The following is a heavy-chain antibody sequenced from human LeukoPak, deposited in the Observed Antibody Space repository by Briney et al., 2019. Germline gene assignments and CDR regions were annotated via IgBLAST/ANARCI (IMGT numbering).Heavy chain of an antibody. CDR3: ARDRVVAPYYFDY. D-gene: IGHD5-12*01. Sequence: PGGSLRLSCAASGFTFRSYTMNRVRQAPGKGLEWVSSISSSSSYIYYADSMKGRFTISRDNAKNSLYLQMNSLRAEDTAVYYCARDRVVAPYYFDYWGQGTLVTVSS. CDR1: GFTFRSYT. J-gene: IGHJ4*02. V-gene: IGHV3-21*01. CDR2: ISSSSSYI.